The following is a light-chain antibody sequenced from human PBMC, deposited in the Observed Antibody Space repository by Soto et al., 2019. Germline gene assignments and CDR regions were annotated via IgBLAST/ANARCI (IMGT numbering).Light chain of an antibody. Sequence: DIQMTQSPSTLSASVGDRVSITCRASQDIDIFLAWYQQKPGKAPNLLIYDASTLESGVPSRFSGSGSGTEFTLTIIGLQPDDFATYYCQQYNSYPKTFGQGTKVDI. CDR1: QDIDIF. V-gene: IGKV1-5*01. CDR2: DAS. J-gene: IGKJ1*01. CDR3: QQYNSYPKT.